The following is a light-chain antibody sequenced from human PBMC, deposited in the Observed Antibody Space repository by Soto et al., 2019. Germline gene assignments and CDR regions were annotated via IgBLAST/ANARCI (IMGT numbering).Light chain of an antibody. J-gene: IGLJ2*01. CDR2: DVS. V-gene: IGLV2-14*01. CDR1: SSDVGGYNY. CDR3: SSYTYTTTLVV. Sequence: QSVLTQPASVSGSPGQSITISCTGTSSDVGGYNYVSWYQQHPGKAPKLLIYDVSDRPSGVSNRFSGSKSDNTASLTISGLQAEDEAAYYCSSYTYTTTLVVFGGGTKVTVL.